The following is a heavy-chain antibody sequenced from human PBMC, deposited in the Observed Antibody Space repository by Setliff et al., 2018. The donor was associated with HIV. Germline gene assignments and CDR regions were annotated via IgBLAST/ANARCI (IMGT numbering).Heavy chain of an antibody. J-gene: IGHJ4*02. CDR2: IYYSGST. V-gene: IGHV4-39*07. CDR3: ARYSPRGYTLTGPY. CDR1: GGSISSSSYY. Sequence: SETLSLTCTVSGGSISSSSYYWGWIRQPPGKGLQWIGSIYYSGSTKHNPSLKSRVNISLDTSKNQFSLKLTSVTAADTAVYYCARYSPRGYTLTGPYWGQGTLVTVSS. D-gene: IGHD6-25*01.